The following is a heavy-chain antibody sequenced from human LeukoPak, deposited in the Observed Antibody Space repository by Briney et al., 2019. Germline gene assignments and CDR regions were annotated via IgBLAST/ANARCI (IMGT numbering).Heavy chain of an antibody. V-gene: IGHV3-30*04. CDR1: GFTFTRFA. D-gene: IGHD3-3*01. Sequence: GRSLTLSCAASGFTFTRFAMYWVRQAPGKGLEWVAHISYDGSNKYYADSVKGRFTISRDNSKNTVYLQMNSPRAEDTAVYYCARVGGDVLSGHRTGYYYAMDVWGQGTTVTVSS. CDR2: ISYDGSNK. CDR3: ARVGGDVLSGHRTGYYYAMDV. J-gene: IGHJ6*02.